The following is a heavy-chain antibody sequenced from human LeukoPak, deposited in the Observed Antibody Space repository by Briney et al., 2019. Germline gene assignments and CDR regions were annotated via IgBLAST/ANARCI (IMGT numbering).Heavy chain of an antibody. Sequence: GGSLKISCKGSGYSFTSYWIGWVRQMPGKGLEWMGIIYPGDSDTRYSPSFQGQVTISADKSISTAYLQWSSLKASDTAMYYCARLVGAAAGTNWFDPWGQGTLVTVSS. D-gene: IGHD6-13*01. V-gene: IGHV5-51*01. CDR1: GYSFTSYW. CDR3: ARLVGAAAGTNWFDP. J-gene: IGHJ5*02. CDR2: IYPGDSDT.